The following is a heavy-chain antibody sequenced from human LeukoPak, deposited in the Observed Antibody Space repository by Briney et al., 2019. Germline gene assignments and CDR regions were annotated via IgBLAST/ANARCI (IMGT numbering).Heavy chain of an antibody. CDR3: AREGFAARPLDY. J-gene: IGHJ4*02. CDR1: GGSISSGSYY. Sequence: SQTLSLTCTVSGGSISSGSYYWSWIRQPAGKGLEWIGRIYASGSNNYNPSLKSRVTMSVDTSKNQISLNLSSVTAADTAVYYCAREGFAARPLDYWGQGTLVTVSS. V-gene: IGHV4-61*02. CDR2: IYASGSN. D-gene: IGHD6-6*01.